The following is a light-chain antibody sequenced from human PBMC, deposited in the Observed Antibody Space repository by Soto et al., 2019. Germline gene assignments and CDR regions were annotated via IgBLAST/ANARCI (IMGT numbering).Light chain of an antibody. CDR1: QGISSD. CDR2: ATS. J-gene: IGKJ1*01. Sequence: AIRMTQSPSSLSASTGDRVTITCRASQGISSDLAWFQQKPGRPTTLLMSATSTLQSDVPSRFSGSGSGTDFTLNIGCLQSEDLAPYYCQQYYTYPWTFGQGTKVEIK. V-gene: IGKV1-8*01. CDR3: QQYYTYPWT.